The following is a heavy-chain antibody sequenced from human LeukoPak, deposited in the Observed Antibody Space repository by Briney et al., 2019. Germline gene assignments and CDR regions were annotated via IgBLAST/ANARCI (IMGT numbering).Heavy chain of an antibody. Sequence: GASVKVSCKASGYTLTAYYMHAVRQAPGQGLEWMGWIKPNSGGTNYAQKFQGRVTMTRETSTSTAYMERSRPRADEPALCFYAGELPRSSYSSSWHGNDYWGQGTLVTVSS. V-gene: IGHV1-2*02. CDR1: GYTLTAYY. J-gene: IGHJ4*02. CDR3: AGELPRSSYSSSWHGNDY. D-gene: IGHD6-13*01. CDR2: IKPNSGGT.